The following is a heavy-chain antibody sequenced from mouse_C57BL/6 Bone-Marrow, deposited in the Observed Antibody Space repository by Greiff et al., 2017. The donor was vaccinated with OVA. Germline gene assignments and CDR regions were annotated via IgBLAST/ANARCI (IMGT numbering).Heavy chain of an antibody. J-gene: IGHJ3*01. CDR1: GYTFTNYW. CDR3: ASCDFAY. V-gene: IGHV1-50*01. Sequence: QVQLQQSGAELVKPGASVKLSCKASGYTFTNYWIQWVKQRPGQGLEWIGEIDPSDNYTNYNQKFRGKATLTVDTSSSTAYLQLSSLTSEDTAVYYCASCDFAYWGQGTMVTVSA. CDR2: IDPSDNYT.